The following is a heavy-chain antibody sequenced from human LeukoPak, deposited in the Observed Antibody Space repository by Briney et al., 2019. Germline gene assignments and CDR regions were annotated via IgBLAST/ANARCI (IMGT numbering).Heavy chain of an antibody. CDR1: GYTFTCYY. D-gene: IGHD3-10*01. CDR2: INPNSGGT. J-gene: IGHJ4*02. CDR3: ARPRTMVRGVLDY. Sequence: ASVKVSCKASGYTFTCYYMHWVRQAPGQGLEWMGWINPNSGGTNYAQKFQGRVTMTRDTSISTAYMELSRLRSDDTAVYYCARPRTMVRGVLDYWGQGTLVTVSS. V-gene: IGHV1-2*02.